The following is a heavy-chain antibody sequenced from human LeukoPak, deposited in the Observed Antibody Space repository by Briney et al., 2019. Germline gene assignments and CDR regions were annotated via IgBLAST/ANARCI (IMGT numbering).Heavy chain of an antibody. CDR3: ARLDDTIYGGNSGPSDY. Sequence: GESLQISCKGSGYSFTSYWIGWVRQMPGKGLEWMGIIYPGDSDTRYSPSFQGQVTISADKSISTAYLQWSSLKASDTAMYYCARLDDTIYGGNSGPSDYWGQGTLVTVSS. D-gene: IGHD4-23*01. J-gene: IGHJ4*02. CDR1: GYSFTSYW. V-gene: IGHV5-51*01. CDR2: IYPGDSDT.